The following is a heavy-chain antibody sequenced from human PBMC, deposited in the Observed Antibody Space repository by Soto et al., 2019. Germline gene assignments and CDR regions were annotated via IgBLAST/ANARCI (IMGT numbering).Heavy chain of an antibody. CDR1: GGSISSGGYY. Sequence: ASETLSLTCTVSGGSISSGGYYFICIRQHPWNGLELIGYIYYSGSTYYNPSLKSRVTISVDTSKNQFSLKLSSVTAADTAVYYCARGFAGVLLWFGELYPWGQGTLVTVSS. D-gene: IGHD3-10*01. CDR2: IYYSGST. J-gene: IGHJ5*02. V-gene: IGHV4-31*03. CDR3: ARGFAGVLLWFGELYP.